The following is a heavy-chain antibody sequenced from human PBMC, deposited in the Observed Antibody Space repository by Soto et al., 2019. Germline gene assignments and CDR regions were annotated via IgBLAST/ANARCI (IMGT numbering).Heavy chain of an antibody. Sequence: QVQLVESGGGVAQPGRSLRLSCAASGFTFSRYAMHWVRQAPGNRLEWVAIITYDGSNKYYAASVKARFTTSRDNSKNPVYLQTNRLRAADTVVYYCGRDGGIIVGTHFDYCGQGTLVAVSS. CDR1: GFTFSRYA. J-gene: IGHJ4*02. V-gene: IGHV3-30-3*01. CDR2: ITYDGSNK. CDR3: GRDGGIIVGTHFDY. D-gene: IGHD1-26*01.